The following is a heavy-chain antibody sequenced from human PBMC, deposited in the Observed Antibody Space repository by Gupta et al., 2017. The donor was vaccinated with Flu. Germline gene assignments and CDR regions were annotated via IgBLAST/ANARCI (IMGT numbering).Heavy chain of an antibody. D-gene: IGHD2-21*02. Sequence: QLLQSGGGLVQPGGSLPLSCVGSGFLSGDYAITWVRQSAGGKLHWVSVISATGAGTWYADSVRGRFTISRDNSKSISYLQMDALRPGDSAVYFCVKALHDCTTAETLLNWSQGALVTVSS. V-gene: IGHV3-23*01. J-gene: IGHJ4*02. CDR2: ISATGAGT. CDR3: VKALHDCTTAETLLN. CDR1: GFLSGDYA.